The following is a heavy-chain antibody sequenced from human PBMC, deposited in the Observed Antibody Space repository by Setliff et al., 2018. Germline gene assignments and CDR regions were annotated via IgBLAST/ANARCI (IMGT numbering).Heavy chain of an antibody. CDR1: GGSITDENSW. CDR2: IYIRGGT. J-gene: IGHJ5*02. V-gene: IGHV4-61*02. Sequence: SETLSLTCTVSGGSITDENSWWAWIRQPAGKRPEWLGLIYIRGGTDYNPSLKSRVTISLDTSGNQFSLNLTSVTAADTAVYYCAVDHVTNIAESGYGYTRIDPWGQGIPGPSPQ. D-gene: IGHD6-19*01. CDR3: AVDHVTNIAESGYGYTRIDP.